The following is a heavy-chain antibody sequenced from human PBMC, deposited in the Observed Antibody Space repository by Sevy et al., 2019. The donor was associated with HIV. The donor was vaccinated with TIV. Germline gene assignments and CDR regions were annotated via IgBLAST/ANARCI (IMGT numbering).Heavy chain of an antibody. D-gene: IGHD2-2*01. J-gene: IGHJ6*03. CDR2: INHSGST. Sequence: SETLSLTCAVYGGSFSGYYWSWIRQPPGKVLEWIGEINHSGSTNYNPSLKSRVTISVDTSKNQFSLKLSSVTAADTAVYYCARGFGYCSSTSCYGGGYYYYYMDVWGKGTTVTVSS. CDR3: ARGFGYCSSTSCYGGGYYYYYMDV. CDR1: GGSFSGYY. V-gene: IGHV4-34*01.